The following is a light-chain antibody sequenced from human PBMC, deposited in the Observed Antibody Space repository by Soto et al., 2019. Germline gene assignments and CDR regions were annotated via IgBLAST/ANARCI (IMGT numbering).Light chain of an antibody. J-gene: IGLJ2*01. Sequence: QSALTQPASVSGSPGQSITISCTGTSSDIGAHTYVSWFQQHPGKVPKVIIYNVSTRPSGISVRFSGSKSGNTASLTISGLQAEDEADYYCSSYAGGFVVFGGGTKVTVL. CDR1: SSDIGAHTY. V-gene: IGLV2-14*01. CDR3: SSYAGGFVV. CDR2: NVS.